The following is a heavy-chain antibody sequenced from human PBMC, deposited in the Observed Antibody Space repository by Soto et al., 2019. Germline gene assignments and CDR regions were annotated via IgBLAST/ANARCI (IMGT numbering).Heavy chain of an antibody. V-gene: IGHV3-48*01. CDR1: GFTFSSYS. Sequence: GGSLRLSCAASGFTFSSYSMNWVRQAPGKGLEWVSYISSSSSTIYYADSVKGRLTISRDNAKNSLYLQMNSLRAEDTAVYYCARTMITFGGVIVGPFDYWGQGTLVTVSS. D-gene: IGHD3-16*02. CDR2: ISSSSSTI. CDR3: ARTMITFGGVIVGPFDY. J-gene: IGHJ4*02.